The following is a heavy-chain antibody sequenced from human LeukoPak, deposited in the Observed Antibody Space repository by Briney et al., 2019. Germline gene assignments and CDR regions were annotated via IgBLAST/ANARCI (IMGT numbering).Heavy chain of an antibody. D-gene: IGHD3-3*01. V-gene: IGHV3-74*01. J-gene: IGHJ4*02. CDR3: ARGGGEWLLFAPIDY. CDR1: GFTFSSYW. CDR2: INSDGSST. Sequence: GGSLRLSCAASGFTFSSYWMPWVRQAPGKGLVWVSRINSDGSSTSYADSVKGRFTISRDNAKNTLYLQMNSLRAEDTAVYYCARGGGEWLLFAPIDYWGQGTLVTVSS.